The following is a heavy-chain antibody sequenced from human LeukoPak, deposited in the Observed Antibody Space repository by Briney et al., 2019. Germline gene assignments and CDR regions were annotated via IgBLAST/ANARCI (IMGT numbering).Heavy chain of an antibody. CDR2: ISSTGSTI. D-gene: IGHD4-23*01. J-gene: IGHJ4*02. Sequence: PGGSLRLSCAASGLTFSGYEMNWVRQAPGKGLEWVSYISSTGSTIYYADSVKGRFTISRDNAKNSLYLQMNSLTAEDTAVYYCAREGGLRWADYWGQGTLVTVSS. CDR1: GLTFSGYE. V-gene: IGHV3-48*03. CDR3: AREGGLRWADY.